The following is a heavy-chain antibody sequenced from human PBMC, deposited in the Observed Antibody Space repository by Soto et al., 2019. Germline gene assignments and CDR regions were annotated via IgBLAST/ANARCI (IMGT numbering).Heavy chain of an antibody. Sequence: PSETLSLTCTVSGDSIRSYNWNWIRQPPGKGLEWIGYVYNSGSTNYNPSLESRVTISVDTSKNQFSLNLNSVTAADTAVYYCARRAVVAVAGSLDNWFDPWGQGTLVTVSS. J-gene: IGHJ5*02. D-gene: IGHD2-15*01. CDR1: GDSIRSYN. V-gene: IGHV4-59*01. CDR2: VYNSGST. CDR3: ARRAVVAVAGSLDNWFDP.